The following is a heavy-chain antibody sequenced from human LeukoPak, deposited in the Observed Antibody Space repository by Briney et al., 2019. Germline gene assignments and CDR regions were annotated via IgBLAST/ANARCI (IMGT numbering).Heavy chain of an antibody. J-gene: IGHJ1*01. CDR2: IYHSGST. V-gene: IGHV4-30-2*01. D-gene: IGHD4-17*01. CDR3: ARGDYGDYVYFQH. Sequence: PSQTLPLTCAVSGGSISSGGYSWSWIRQPPGKGLEWIGYIYHSGSTYYNPSLKSRVTISVDRSKNQFSLKLSSVTAADTAVYYCARGDYGDYVYFQHWGQGTLVTVSS. CDR1: GGSISSGGYS.